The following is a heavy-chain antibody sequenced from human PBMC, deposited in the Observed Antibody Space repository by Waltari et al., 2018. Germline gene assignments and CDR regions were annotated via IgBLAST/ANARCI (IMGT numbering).Heavy chain of an antibody. CDR3: VKGSREYHFYMDV. V-gene: IGHV1-69*01. D-gene: IGHD2-15*01. J-gene: IGHJ6*02. Sequence: QVQLEQSGAEMKKPGSSVTVSCKASGGTFNTNSFSWGRQAPGQGLEWMGEINALFGKATYAQNLKCRVRITEDESTSTVYMELSSLRSEDTAVYYCVKGSREYHFYMDVWGQGSAVAVSS. CDR1: GGTFNTNS. CDR2: INALFGKA.